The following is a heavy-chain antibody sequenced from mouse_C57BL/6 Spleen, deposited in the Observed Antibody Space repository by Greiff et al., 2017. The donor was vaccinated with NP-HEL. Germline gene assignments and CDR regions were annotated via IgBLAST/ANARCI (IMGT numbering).Heavy chain of an antibody. Sequence: VQRVESGAELVRPGASVKLSCKASGYTFTDYYINWVKQRPGQGLEWIARIYPGSGNTYYNEKFKGKATLTAEKSSSTAYMQLSSLTSEDSAVYFCARGGPYYSNYGDYWGKGTTLTVSS. CDR3: ARGGPYYSNYGDY. J-gene: IGHJ2*01. D-gene: IGHD2-5*01. CDR2: IYPGSGNT. V-gene: IGHV1-76*01. CDR1: GYTFTDYY.